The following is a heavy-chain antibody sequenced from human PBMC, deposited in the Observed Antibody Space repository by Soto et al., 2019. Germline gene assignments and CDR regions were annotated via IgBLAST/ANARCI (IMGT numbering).Heavy chain of an antibody. CDR2: ISYDGSIK. V-gene: IGHV3-30*14. D-gene: IGHD3-22*01. Sequence: HPGGSLRLSCAASGFTFSTYVVHWVRQAPGKGLEWVAVISYDGSIKCYADSVKGRFSISRDNSKNMVSLQMSSLRAEDTAVYYCTRMYYYDSSGPVGVAFDIWGQGTMVTVSS. CDR3: TRMYYYDSSGPVGVAFDI. CDR1: GFTFSTYV. J-gene: IGHJ3*02.